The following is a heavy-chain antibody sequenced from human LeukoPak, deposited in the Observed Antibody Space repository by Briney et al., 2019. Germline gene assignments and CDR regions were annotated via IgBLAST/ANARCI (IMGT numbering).Heavy chain of an antibody. J-gene: IGHJ4*02. CDR1: GFTFSSYA. D-gene: IGHD3-3*01. V-gene: IGHV3-66*01. CDR2: IYSGGST. CDR3: ALRARYYDFWSGYDRTEYYFDY. Sequence: GGSLRLSCAASGFTFSSYAMSLVRQAPRKGLEWVSVIYSGGSTYYADSVKGRFTISRDNSKNTLYLQMNSLRAEDTAVYYCALRARYYDFWSGYDRTEYYFDYWGQGTLVTVSS.